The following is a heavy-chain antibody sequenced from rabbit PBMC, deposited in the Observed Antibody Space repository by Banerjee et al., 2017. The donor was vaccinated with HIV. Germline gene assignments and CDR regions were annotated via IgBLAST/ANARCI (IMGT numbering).Heavy chain of an antibody. J-gene: IGHJ4*01. CDR3: ARSVNGYPYDYADL. CDR1: EFDFSSYC. V-gene: IGHV1S40*01. CDR2: IYGGSSGST. D-gene: IGHD6-1*01. Sequence: QSLEESGGDLVQPGASLTLTCKASEFDFSSYCMCWVRQAPGKGLEWIACIYGGSSGSTYYASWAKGRFTISKTSSTTVTLQMTSLTDADTATYFCARSVNGYPYDYADLWGQGTLVTVS.